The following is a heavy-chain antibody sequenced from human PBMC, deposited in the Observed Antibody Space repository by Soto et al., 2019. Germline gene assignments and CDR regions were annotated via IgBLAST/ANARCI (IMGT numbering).Heavy chain of an antibody. CDR2: ISSSSSYI. J-gene: IGHJ6*02. D-gene: IGHD2-15*01. Sequence: GGSLRISSAASGLTFNSYIMNWVRQTPGKGLEWVSSISSSSSYIYYADSVKGRFTISRDNAKNSLYLQMNSLRAEDTAVYYCARDKYCSGGSCYFYGMDVWGQGTTVTVSS. CDR1: GLTFNSYI. V-gene: IGHV3-21*01. CDR3: ARDKYCSGGSCYFYGMDV.